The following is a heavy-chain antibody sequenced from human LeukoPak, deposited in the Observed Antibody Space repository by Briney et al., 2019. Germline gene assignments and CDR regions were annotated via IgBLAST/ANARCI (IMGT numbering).Heavy chain of an antibody. J-gene: IGHJ4*02. CDR2: IIPIFGTA. D-gene: IGHD5-18*01. CDR1: GGTFSSYA. Sequence: ASVKVSCKASGGTFSSYAISWVRQAPGQGLEWMGGIIPIFGTANYAQKFQGRVTITADESTSTAYMELSSLRSEDTAVHYCARVRGGYELDYWGQGTLVTVSS. CDR3: ARVRGGYELDY. V-gene: IGHV1-69*13.